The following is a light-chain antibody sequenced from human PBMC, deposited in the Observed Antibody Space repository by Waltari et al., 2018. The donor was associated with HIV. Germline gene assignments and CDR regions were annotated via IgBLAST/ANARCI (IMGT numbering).Light chain of an antibody. Sequence: QSVLTQPPSVSAAPGQKVTISCSGSSSNIGNNYVSWYQQLPGTAPKPLIYENNKRPAGIPDRFSGSKSGTSATLGITGLQTGDEADYYCGTWDSSLGTEGVFGGGTKLTVL. CDR1: SSNIGNNY. V-gene: IGLV1-51*02. CDR2: ENN. J-gene: IGLJ3*02. CDR3: GTWDSSLGTEGV.